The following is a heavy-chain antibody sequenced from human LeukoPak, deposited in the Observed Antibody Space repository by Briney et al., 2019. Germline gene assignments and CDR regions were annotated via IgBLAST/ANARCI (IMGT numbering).Heavy chain of an antibody. Sequence: GGSLRLSCAASGIVFSNTAMNWARQSPGRGLEWLSAISGGGERTFYADSVKGRFTISRDNSRNTLYLQMNYLRVDDTASYYCGKDGGQYSSGPEFDPRGQGALVIVSS. CDR2: ISGGGERT. D-gene: IGHD6-19*01. V-gene: IGHV3-23*01. CDR1: GIVFSNTA. CDR3: GKDGGQYSSGPEFDP. J-gene: IGHJ5*02.